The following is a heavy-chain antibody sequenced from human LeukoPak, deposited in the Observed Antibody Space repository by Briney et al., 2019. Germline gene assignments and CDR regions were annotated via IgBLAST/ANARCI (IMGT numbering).Heavy chain of an antibody. CDR1: GGSFSGYY. CDR3: ARTRRGREY. Sequence: PSETLSLTCAVYGGSFSGYYWSWIRQPPGKGLEWIGEINHSGSTNYNPSLKSRVTISVDTSKNQFSLKLSSVTAADTAVYYCARTRRGREYWGQGTLVTVSS. J-gene: IGHJ4*02. CDR2: INHSGST. D-gene: IGHD3-10*01. V-gene: IGHV4-34*01.